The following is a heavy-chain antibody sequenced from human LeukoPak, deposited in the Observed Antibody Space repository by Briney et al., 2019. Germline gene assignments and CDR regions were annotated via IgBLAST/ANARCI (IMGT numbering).Heavy chain of an antibody. D-gene: IGHD4-23*01. J-gene: IGHJ4*02. CDR2: IYYSGST. V-gene: IGHV4-31*03. CDR3: ATLTTVVTAYYFDY. Sequence: SETLSLTCTVSGGSISSGGYYWSWIRQHPGKGLEWIGYIYYSGSTYYNPSLKSRVTISVDTSKNQFSLKLSSVTAADTAVYYCATLTTVVTAYYFDYWGQGTLVTVSS. CDR1: GGSISSGGYY.